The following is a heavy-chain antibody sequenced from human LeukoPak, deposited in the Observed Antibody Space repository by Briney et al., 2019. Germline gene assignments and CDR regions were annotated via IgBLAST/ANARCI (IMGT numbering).Heavy chain of an antibody. D-gene: IGHD3-3*01. CDR2: IYYSGST. Sequence: SETLSLTCTVSGGSISSYYWSWIRQPPGKGLEWIGYIYYSGSTNYNPSLKSRVTISVDTSKNQFSLKLSSVTAADTAVYYCARVVHYDFWSGYFGNYYYYYMDVWGKGTTVTVSS. CDR3: ARVVHYDFWSGYFGNYYYYYMDV. J-gene: IGHJ6*03. V-gene: IGHV4-59*01. CDR1: GGSISSYY.